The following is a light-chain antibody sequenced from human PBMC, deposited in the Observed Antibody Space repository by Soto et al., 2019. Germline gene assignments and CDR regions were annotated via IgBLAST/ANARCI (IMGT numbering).Light chain of an antibody. CDR3: GTWDSSLTVSYV. CDR1: SSNIGNNY. V-gene: IGLV1-51*02. J-gene: IGLJ1*01. CDR2: EDN. Sequence: QSVLTQPPSVSAAPGQRVTISCSGSSSNIGNNYVSSYRQFPGTAPQLLIHEDNKRPSGIPDRFSGSESGTSATLGITGLQTGDEADYYCGTWDSSLTVSYVFGTGTKVTVL.